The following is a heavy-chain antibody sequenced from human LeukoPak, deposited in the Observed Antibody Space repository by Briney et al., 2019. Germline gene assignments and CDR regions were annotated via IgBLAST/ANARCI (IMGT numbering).Heavy chain of an antibody. Sequence: GGSLRLSCAVSGCTFDDYAMHWVRQAPGKGLEWVSGISWNSGSIGYADSVKGRFTISRDNAKNSLYLQMNSLRAEDTALYYCAKAPLSYDSSGYYGGPFDYWGQGTLVTVSS. CDR3: AKAPLSYDSSGYYGGPFDY. J-gene: IGHJ4*02. V-gene: IGHV3-9*01. CDR1: GCTFDDYA. D-gene: IGHD3-22*01. CDR2: ISWNSGSI.